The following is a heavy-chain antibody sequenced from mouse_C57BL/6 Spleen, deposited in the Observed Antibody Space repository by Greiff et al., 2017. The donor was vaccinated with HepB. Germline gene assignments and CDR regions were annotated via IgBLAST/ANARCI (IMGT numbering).Heavy chain of an antibody. J-gene: IGHJ4*01. CDR3: AREGYYAMDY. V-gene: IGHV1-64*01. CDR1: GYTFTSYW. CDR2: IHPNSGST. Sequence: QVQLQQPGAELVKPGASVKLSCKASGYTFTSYWMHWVKQRPGQGLEWIGMIHPNSGSTNYNEKFKSKATLTVDKSSSTAYMQLSSLASEDSAVYYCAREGYYAMDYWGQGTSVTVSS.